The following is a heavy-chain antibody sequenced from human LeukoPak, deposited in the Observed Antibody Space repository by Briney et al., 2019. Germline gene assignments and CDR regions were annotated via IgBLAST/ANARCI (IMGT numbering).Heavy chain of an antibody. CDR1: GDSVSSNSAA. J-gene: IGHJ2*01. Sequence: SQTLSLTCAISGDSVSSNSAAWDWIRQSPSSGLEWLGRTYYRSKWHNDYAVSVKSRITINPDTSKNQFSLQLNSVTPEDTAVYYCARARGYFDLWGRGTLVTVSS. D-gene: IGHD5-12*01. CDR3: ARARGYFDL. CDR2: TYYRSKWHN. V-gene: IGHV6-1*01.